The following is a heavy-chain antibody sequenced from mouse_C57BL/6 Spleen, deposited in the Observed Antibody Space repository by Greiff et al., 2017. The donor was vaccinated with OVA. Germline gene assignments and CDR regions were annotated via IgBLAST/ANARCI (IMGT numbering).Heavy chain of an antibody. V-gene: IGHV3-6*01. Sequence: VQLKQSGPGLVKPSQSLSLTCSVTGYSITSGYYWNWIRQFPGNKLEWMGYISYDGSNNYNPSLKNRISITRDTSKNQFFLKLNSVTTEDTATYYCARRVDYGYAMDYWGQGTSVTVSS. CDR2: ISYDGSN. CDR3: ARRVDYGYAMDY. CDR1: GYSITSGYY. D-gene: IGHD2-4*01. J-gene: IGHJ4*01.